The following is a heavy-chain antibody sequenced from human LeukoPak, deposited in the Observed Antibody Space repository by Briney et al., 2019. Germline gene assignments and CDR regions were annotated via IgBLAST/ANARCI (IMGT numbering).Heavy chain of an antibody. CDR2: INHSGST. CDR3: ARGRRNKYCSGGSCYGGYYYYGMDV. Sequence: TSETLSLTCAVHGGSFSGYYWSWIRQPPGKGLEWIGEINHSGSTNYNPSLKSRVTISVDTSKNQFSLKLSSVTAADTAVYYCARGRRNKYCSGGSCYGGYYYYGMDVWGQGTTVTVSS. CDR1: GGSFSGYY. J-gene: IGHJ6*02. D-gene: IGHD2-15*01. V-gene: IGHV4-34*01.